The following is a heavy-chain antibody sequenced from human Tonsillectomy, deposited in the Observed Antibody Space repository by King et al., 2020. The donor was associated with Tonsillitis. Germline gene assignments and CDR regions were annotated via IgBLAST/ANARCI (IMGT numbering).Heavy chain of an antibody. CDR2: MYESGTI. CDR1: GGSISSSDHY. D-gene: IGHD1-26*01. Sequence: LQLQESGPGVVKPSETLSLTCTVSGGSISSSDHYWAWIRQPPRKGLEWIGYMYESGTIFYNPSLKSRITISGGTSENRFSLKLSSVTATDTAVYFCARSVSGGFDYWGQGALVTVSS. J-gene: IGHJ4*02. V-gene: IGHV4-39*01. CDR3: ARSVSGGFDY.